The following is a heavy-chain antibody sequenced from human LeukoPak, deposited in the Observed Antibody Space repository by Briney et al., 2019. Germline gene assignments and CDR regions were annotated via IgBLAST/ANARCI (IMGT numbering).Heavy chain of an antibody. Sequence: SQTLSLTCTVSGGSIGSGDYYWSWIRQHPGKGLEWIGYIYYSGSTYYNPSLKSRVTISGDTSKNQFSLKLSSVTAADTAVYYCARGSDIGATIWFDPWGQGILVTVSS. J-gene: IGHJ5*02. CDR3: ARGSDIGATIWFDP. V-gene: IGHV4-31*03. CDR2: IYYSGST. CDR1: GGSIGSGDYY. D-gene: IGHD5-12*01.